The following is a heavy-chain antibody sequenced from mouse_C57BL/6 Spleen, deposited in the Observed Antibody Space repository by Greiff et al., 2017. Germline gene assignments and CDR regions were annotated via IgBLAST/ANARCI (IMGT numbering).Heavy chain of an antibody. CDR1: GYSFTDYN. J-gene: IGHJ4*01. D-gene: IGHD2-4*01. V-gene: IGHV1-39*01. CDR3: TRLGNLYDYDGGDTMDY. Sequence: VQLQQSGPELVKPGAAVKISCKASGYSFTDYNMNWGKQSNGKSLEWIGVNNPNYGTTSYNQKFKGKVTLTVVQSSSTAYMQLKRLASEGSAVYYCTRLGNLYDYDGGDTMDYCGPGTSVTVSS. CDR2: NNPNYGTT.